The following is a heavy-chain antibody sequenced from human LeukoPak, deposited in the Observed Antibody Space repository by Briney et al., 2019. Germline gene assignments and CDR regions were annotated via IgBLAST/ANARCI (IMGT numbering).Heavy chain of an antibody. CDR3: ARGGTGAGIDY. Sequence: SETLSLTCTVSGYSISSGYYWGWFGQPPGKGLEWIGSIYHSGSTYYNPSLKSRVTISVDTSKNQFSLKLSSVTAADTAVYYCARGGTGAGIDYWGQGTLVTVSS. CDR2: IYHSGST. D-gene: IGHD1-26*01. CDR1: GYSISSGYY. V-gene: IGHV4-38-2*02. J-gene: IGHJ4*02.